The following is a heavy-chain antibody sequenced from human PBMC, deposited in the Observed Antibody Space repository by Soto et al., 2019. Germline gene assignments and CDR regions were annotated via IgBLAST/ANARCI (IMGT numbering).Heavy chain of an antibody. D-gene: IGHD2-15*01. CDR2: ISAYNGNT. J-gene: IGHJ3*02. V-gene: IGHV1-18*04. CDR1: GYTFTTYG. CDR3: ANCGSSWGDAFDI. Sequence: QVQLVQSGAEVKQPGASVKVSCKASGYTFTTYGISWVRQAPGQGLEWLGWISAYNGNTNYSQKLQGRATITTDTSTSMAYMELGSLRSYDTAVDYCANCGSSWGDAFDIWGQGTMVTVSS.